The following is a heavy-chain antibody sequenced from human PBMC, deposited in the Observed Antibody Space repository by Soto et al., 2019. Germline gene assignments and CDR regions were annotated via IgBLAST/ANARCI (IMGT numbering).Heavy chain of an antibody. J-gene: IGHJ4*02. CDR1: GFTFSSYW. Sequence: GGSLRLSCAASGFTFSSYWMHWVRQAPGKGLVWVSRINSDGSSTSYADSVKGRFTISRDNAKNTLYLQMNSLRAEDTAVYYCARDRLTNPSVEYFDYWGQGTLVTVSS. CDR3: ARDRLTNPSVEYFDY. V-gene: IGHV3-74*01. D-gene: IGHD1-1*01. CDR2: INSDGSST.